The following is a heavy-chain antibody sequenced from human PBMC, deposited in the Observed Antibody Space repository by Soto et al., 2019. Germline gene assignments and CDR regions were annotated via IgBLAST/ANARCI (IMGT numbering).Heavy chain of an antibody. CDR3: ARHRPHNWNDGGFDP. Sequence: LSLTCTVSGGSISSSSYYWGWIRQPPGKGLEWIGSIYYSGSTYYNPSLKSRVTISVDTSKNQFSLKLSSVTAADTAVYYCARHRPHNWNDGGFDPWGQGTLVTVSS. D-gene: IGHD1-20*01. CDR2: IYYSGST. CDR1: GGSISSSSYY. V-gene: IGHV4-39*01. J-gene: IGHJ5*02.